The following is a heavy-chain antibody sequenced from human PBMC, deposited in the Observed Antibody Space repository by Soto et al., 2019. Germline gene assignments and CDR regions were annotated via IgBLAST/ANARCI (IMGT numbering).Heavy chain of an antibody. CDR3: ARIEVLRYFDWSPPNYYYGMDV. D-gene: IGHD3-9*01. V-gene: IGHV1-18*04. J-gene: IGHJ6*02. CDR2: ISAYNGNT. CDR1: GYTFTSYG. Sequence: SVKVSCKASGYTFTSYGISWVRQAPGQGLEWMGWISAYNGNTNYAQKLQGRVTMTTDTSTSTAYMELRSLRSDDTAVYYCARIEVLRYFDWSPPNYYYGMDVWGQGTTVTVSS.